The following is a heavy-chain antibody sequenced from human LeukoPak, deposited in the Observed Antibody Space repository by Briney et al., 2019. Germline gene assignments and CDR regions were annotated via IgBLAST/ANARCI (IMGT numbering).Heavy chain of an antibody. D-gene: IGHD6-19*01. Sequence: WASVKFSCKASGYNFAAHYIHWVRQAPGQGLEWMGGIIPIFGTANYAQKFQGRVTITADESTSTAYMELSSLRSEDTAVYYCARDLNRYSSGWYDWGQGTLVTVSS. J-gene: IGHJ4*02. CDR3: ARDLNRYSSGWYD. CDR2: IIPIFGTA. CDR1: GYNFAAHY. V-gene: IGHV1-69*13.